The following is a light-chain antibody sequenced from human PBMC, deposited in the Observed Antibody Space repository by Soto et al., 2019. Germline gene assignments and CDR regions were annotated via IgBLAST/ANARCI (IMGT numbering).Light chain of an antibody. CDR2: DVS. Sequence: ALTQPASVSGSPGQSITISCTGASSDVDAYDYVSWYQQHPGKAPKLMIYDVSSRPSGVSDRFSGSKSGNTASLTISGLQAEDEADYYCSSYTTSLTYVFGTGTKLTVL. CDR1: SSDVDAYDY. J-gene: IGLJ1*01. CDR3: SSYTTSLTYV. V-gene: IGLV2-14*03.